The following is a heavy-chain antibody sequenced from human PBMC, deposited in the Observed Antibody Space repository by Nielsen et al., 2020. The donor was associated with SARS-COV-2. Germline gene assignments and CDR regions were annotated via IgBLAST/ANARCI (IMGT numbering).Heavy chain of an antibody. CDR1: GYTFTIYY. J-gene: IGHJ6*03. CDR3: ARGESDSSGLGLYFHMDV. CDR2: INPRGGST. D-gene: IGHD6-19*01. V-gene: IGHV1-46*01. Sequence: ASVKVSCKASGYTFTIYYMHWVRQAPGQGLEWMGMINPRGGSTSYTQRFQGRVTMTRDTSTSTVNMELNSPTSEDTAVYYCARGESDSSGLGLYFHMDVWGKGTTVTVSS.